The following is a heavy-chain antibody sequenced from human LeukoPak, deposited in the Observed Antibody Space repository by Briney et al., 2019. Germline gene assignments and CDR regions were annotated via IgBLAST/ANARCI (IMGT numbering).Heavy chain of an antibody. Sequence: GRYLRLSCAASGFTFDDYAMHWVRQAPGKGLEWVSGISWNSGSIGYADSVKGRFTISRDNAKNSLYLQMNSLRAEDMALYYCAKDMAGAFDIWGQGTMVTVSS. J-gene: IGHJ3*02. CDR1: GFTFDDYA. CDR3: AKDMAGAFDI. CDR2: ISWNSGSI. D-gene: IGHD6-19*01. V-gene: IGHV3-9*03.